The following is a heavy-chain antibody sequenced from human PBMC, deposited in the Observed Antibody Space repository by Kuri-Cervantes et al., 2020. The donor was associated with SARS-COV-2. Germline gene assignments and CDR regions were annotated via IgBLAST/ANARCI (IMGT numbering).Heavy chain of an antibody. Sequence: GGSLRLSCAASGFTFSSYAMSWVRQAPGKGLEWVSVIYSGGSTYYADSVKGRFTISRDNSKNTLYLQMNSLRAEDTAVYYCARCGSYYDILTGYWRFDYWGQGTLVTVSS. D-gene: IGHD3-9*01. CDR1: GFTFSSYA. V-gene: IGHV3-66*01. CDR2: IYSGGST. CDR3: ARCGSYYDILTGYWRFDY. J-gene: IGHJ4*02.